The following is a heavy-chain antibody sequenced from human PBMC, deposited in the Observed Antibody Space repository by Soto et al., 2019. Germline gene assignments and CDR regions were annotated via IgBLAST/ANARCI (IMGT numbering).Heavy chain of an antibody. V-gene: IGHV4-61*01. CDR1: GGSISSSSYY. CDR3: ARDHSGSYLPFFDY. J-gene: IGHJ4*02. CDR2: IYYSGTT. Sequence: SSETLSLTYTVSGGSISSSSYYWGWIRQPPGKGLEWIGYIYYSGTTNYNPSLKSRVTITRDTSKNQFSLKMTSVTAADTAVYYCARDHSGSYLPFFDYWGQATLVTVSS. D-gene: IGHD1-26*01.